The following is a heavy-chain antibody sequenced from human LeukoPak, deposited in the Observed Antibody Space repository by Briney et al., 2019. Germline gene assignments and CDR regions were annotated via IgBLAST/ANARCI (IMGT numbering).Heavy chain of an antibody. CDR1: GFTFSSYG. CDR3: AKDFWSGYYNSLLSFDH. D-gene: IGHD3-3*01. CDR2: ISGSGGST. Sequence: GGSLSHSCAASGFTFSSYGMSWVRQAPGKGLEWVSAISGSGGSTHYADSVKGRFTISRDKSKNTLYLQMNSLRAEDTAVYYCAKDFWSGYYNSLLSFDHWGQGTLVTVSS. J-gene: IGHJ4*02. V-gene: IGHV3-23*01.